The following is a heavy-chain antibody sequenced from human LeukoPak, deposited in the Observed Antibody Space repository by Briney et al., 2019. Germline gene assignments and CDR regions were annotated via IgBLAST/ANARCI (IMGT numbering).Heavy chain of an antibody. Sequence: PGGSLRLSCAASGFTFSSSGMHWVRQAPGKGLEWVAFIRYDGTKKYYADSVKGRFTISRDNSKNTLYLQMNSLRVEDTAVYYCAKPLMRDRWFGESWGQGTLVTVSS. CDR2: IRYDGTKK. J-gene: IGHJ5*02. CDR3: AKPLMRDRWFGES. V-gene: IGHV3-30*02. CDR1: GFTFSSSG. D-gene: IGHD3-10*01.